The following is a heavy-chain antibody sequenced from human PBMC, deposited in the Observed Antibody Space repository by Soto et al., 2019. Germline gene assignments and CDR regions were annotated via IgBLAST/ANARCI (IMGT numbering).Heavy chain of an antibody. CDR3: ARERDLRYLDGSNCFDP. CDR1: EFTFSDYY. V-gene: IGHV3-11*01. CDR2: ISSSGSTI. Sequence: PGGSLRLSCAASEFTFSDYYMSWIRQAPGKGLEWVSYISSSGSTIYYADSVKGRLTISRDNAQNSLYLQMKRLRAEATDGYYCARERDLRYLDGSNCFDPWGQGTLVTVSS. J-gene: IGHJ5*02. D-gene: IGHD3-9*01.